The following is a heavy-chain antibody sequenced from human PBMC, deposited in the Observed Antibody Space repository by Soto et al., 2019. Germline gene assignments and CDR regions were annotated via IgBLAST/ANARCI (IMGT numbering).Heavy chain of an antibody. CDR1: GITLRNYW. V-gene: IGHV3-74*01. J-gene: IGHJ4*02. Sequence: EELVESGGNLVQPGGSLRLSCAASGITLRNYWIHWVRQAPGKGLVWVSRIDSAGSGTSYADSVKGRFTISRDDAKNTGYLQMNSLRAEDTAVYYCATVFDFWGQGTLVTVSS. CDR2: IDSAGSGT. CDR3: ATVFDF.